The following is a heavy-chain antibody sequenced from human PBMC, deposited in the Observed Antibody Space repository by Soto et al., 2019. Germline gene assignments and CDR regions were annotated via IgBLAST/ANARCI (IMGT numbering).Heavy chain of an antibody. CDR3: AKDMGDGYNIYYYYGMDV. CDR2: ISGSGGST. J-gene: IGHJ6*02. V-gene: IGHV3-23*01. CDR1: GFTFSSYA. Sequence: EVQLLESGGGLVQPGGSLRLSCVASGFTFSSYAMSWVRQAPGKGLEWVSGISGSGGSTHYADSVKGRFTISRDNYKKTLYLQMNSLRAEDTAVYYCAKDMGDGYNIYYYYGMDVWGQGTMVTVSS. D-gene: IGHD5-12*01.